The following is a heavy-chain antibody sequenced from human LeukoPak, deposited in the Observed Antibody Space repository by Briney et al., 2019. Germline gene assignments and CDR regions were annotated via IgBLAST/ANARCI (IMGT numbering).Heavy chain of an antibody. CDR3: ARERYCSGGSCYGYYFDY. J-gene: IGHJ4*02. D-gene: IGHD2-15*01. CDR2: IYTSGST. CDR1: GGSISSGSYY. Sequence: SETLSLTCTVSGGSISSGSYYWSWIRQPAGMGLEWIGRIYTSGSTNYNPSLKGRVTISADTSKNQFSLKLSSVTAADTAVYYCARERYCSGGSCYGYYFDYWGQGTLVTVSS. V-gene: IGHV4-61*02.